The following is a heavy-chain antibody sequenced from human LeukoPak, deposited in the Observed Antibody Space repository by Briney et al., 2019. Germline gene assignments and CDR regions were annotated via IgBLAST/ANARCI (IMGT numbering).Heavy chain of an antibody. CDR3: AKDLRTNMVRGAHLDY. CDR2: ISSSSSTI. D-gene: IGHD3-10*01. J-gene: IGHJ4*02. V-gene: IGHV3-48*01. Sequence: GGSLRLSCAVSGFTFSSYSMNWVRQAPGKGLEWVSYISSSSSTIYYADSVKGRFTISRDNSKNTVYLQMNSLRAEDTAVYYCAKDLRTNMVRGAHLDYWGQGTLVTVSS. CDR1: GFTFSSYS.